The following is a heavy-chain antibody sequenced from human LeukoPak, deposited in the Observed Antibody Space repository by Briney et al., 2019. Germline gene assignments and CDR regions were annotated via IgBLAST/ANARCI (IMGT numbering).Heavy chain of an antibody. V-gene: IGHV1-2*02. CDR1: GYTLTDYF. CDR2: INPNSGAT. Sequence: ASVKVSCKASGYTLTDYFMHWMRQAPGQGLEWMAWINPNSGATNYAPKFQGRVTLTRDTSITTAYMELSRLRSDDTAVYYCARDFGRYSGYDFDFWGQGTLVTVSS. D-gene: IGHD5-12*01. J-gene: IGHJ4*02. CDR3: ARDFGRYSGYDFDF.